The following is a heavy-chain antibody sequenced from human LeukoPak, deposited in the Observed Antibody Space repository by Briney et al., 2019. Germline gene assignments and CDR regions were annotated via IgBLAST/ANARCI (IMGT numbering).Heavy chain of an antibody. V-gene: IGHV4-4*07. CDR1: GGSISSYY. Sequence: SETLSLTCTVSGGSISSYYWSWIRQPAGKGLEWIGRIYTSGSTNYNPSLKSRVTMSVDTSKNQFSLKLSSVTAADTAVYYCARDSEAYYYDSSGYYYSGYYFDYWGRGTLVTVSS. D-gene: IGHD3-22*01. CDR3: ARDSEAYYYDSSGYYYSGYYFDY. J-gene: IGHJ4*02. CDR2: IYTSGST.